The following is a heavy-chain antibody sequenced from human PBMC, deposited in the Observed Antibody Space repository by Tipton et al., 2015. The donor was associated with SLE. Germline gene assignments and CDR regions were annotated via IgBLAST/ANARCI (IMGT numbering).Heavy chain of an antibody. Sequence: TLSLTCSVSGDAISSNYWSWFRQPPGKGLEWIGRIYHSGSTYYNPSLKSRVTISVDTSKNQFSLKLSSVTAADTAVYYCARYIVVVRYFDYWVQGTLVTVAS. J-gene: IGHJ4*02. V-gene: IGHV4-59*04. D-gene: IGHD2-21*01. CDR2: IYHSGST. CDR3: ARYIVVVRYFDY. CDR1: GDAISSNY.